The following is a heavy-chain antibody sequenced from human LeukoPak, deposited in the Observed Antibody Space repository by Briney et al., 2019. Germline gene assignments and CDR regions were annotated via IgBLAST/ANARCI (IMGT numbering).Heavy chain of an antibody. V-gene: IGHV3-21*01. D-gene: IGHD3-10*01. J-gene: IGHJ4*02. CDR2: ISSSSSYI. CDR1: GFTFSSYS. Sequence: GGSLRLSCAASGFTFSSYSMNWVRQAPGKGLEWVSSISSSSSYIYYADSVKGRFTISRDNAKHSLYLQMNSLRAEDTAVYYCARAGGFGELYFDYWGQGTLVTVSS. CDR3: ARAGGFGELYFDY.